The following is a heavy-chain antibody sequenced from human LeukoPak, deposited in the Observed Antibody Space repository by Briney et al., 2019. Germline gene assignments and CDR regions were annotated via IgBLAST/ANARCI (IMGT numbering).Heavy chain of an antibody. V-gene: IGHV1-2*02. CDR2: INPNSGGT. J-gene: IGHJ3*02. D-gene: IGHD6-13*01. CDR1: GYTFTGYY. Sequence: ASVKVSCKASGYTFTGYYMHWVRQAPGQGLEWMGWINPNSGGTNYAQKFQGRVTMTRDTSISTAYMELSRLRSDGTAVYYCASESGIAENAFDIWGQGTMVTVSS. CDR3: ASESGIAENAFDI.